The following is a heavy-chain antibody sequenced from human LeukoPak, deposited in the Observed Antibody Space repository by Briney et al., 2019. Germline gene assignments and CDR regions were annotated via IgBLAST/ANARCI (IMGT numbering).Heavy chain of an antibody. CDR3: ATKRGYSYGSPH. Sequence: SVKVSCTASGGTFSSYAISWVRQAPGQGLEWMGGIIPILGTANYAQKFQGRVTITADESTSTAYMELSSLRSEDTAVYYCATKRGYSYGSPHWGQGTLVTVSS. CDR1: GGTFSSYA. D-gene: IGHD5-18*01. J-gene: IGHJ4*02. CDR2: IIPILGTA. V-gene: IGHV1-69*13.